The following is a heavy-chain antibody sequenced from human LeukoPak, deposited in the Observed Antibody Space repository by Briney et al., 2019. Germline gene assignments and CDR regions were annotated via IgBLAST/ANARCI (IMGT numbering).Heavy chain of an antibody. J-gene: IGHJ4*02. V-gene: IGHV3-66*01. D-gene: IGHD4-17*01. CDR1: GFTVSSNY. CDR3: AREGGDDRYFDY. Sequence: GGSLRPSCTASGFTVSSNYMSWVRQAPGKGLEWVSATYSGGNTDYADSVKGRFTISRDNSKNTVYLQMNSLRAEDTAVYYCAREGGDDRYFDYWGQGTLVTVSS. CDR2: TYSGGNT.